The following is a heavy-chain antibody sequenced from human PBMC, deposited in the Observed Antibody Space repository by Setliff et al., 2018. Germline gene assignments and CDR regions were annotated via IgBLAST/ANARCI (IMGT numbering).Heavy chain of an antibody. CDR1: GDSIYNHF. D-gene: IGHD2-15*01. V-gene: IGHV4-4*08. Sequence: SETLSLTCTVSGDSIYNHFWSWVRQPPGKGLEWIGYIYSTGSTNYNPSLKSRVAISIDTSKNQFSLKVNSVTAADTAIYYCARGHNSVSWTFAYWGQGSLVTVSS. CDR3: ARGHNSVSWTFAY. J-gene: IGHJ4*02. CDR2: IYSTGST.